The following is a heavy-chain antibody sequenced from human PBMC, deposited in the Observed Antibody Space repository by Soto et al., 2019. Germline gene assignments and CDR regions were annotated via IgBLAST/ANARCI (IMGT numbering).Heavy chain of an antibody. D-gene: IGHD6-13*01. V-gene: IGHV3-23*01. CDR3: ARRGPGTYFDH. Sequence: EVQLLESGGGLVQPGESLRLSCAASGFAFRSYAMNWVRQAPGKGLEWVSVISGSGGSTYYADSVKGRFTISRDNSKNTLSLQMNSLRAEDTAVYYCARRGPGTYFDHWGQGTLVTVSS. CDR2: ISGSGGST. CDR1: GFAFRSYA. J-gene: IGHJ4*02.